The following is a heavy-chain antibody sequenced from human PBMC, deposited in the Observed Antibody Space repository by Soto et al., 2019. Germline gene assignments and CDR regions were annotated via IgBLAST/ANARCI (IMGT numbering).Heavy chain of an antibody. D-gene: IGHD2-2*01. CDR1: GGSFGTYA. Sequence: QVQLVQSGAEVKKPGSSVKVSCKASGGSFGTYAVSWVRQAPGQGLEWMGAIIPNFGSTNYAQKFQGRLRITADESTSTAYMELSRLKSEDTAVYYCAREDSSPFYYGVDVWGQGTTVTVSS. J-gene: IGHJ6*02. V-gene: IGHV1-69*01. CDR3: AREDSSPFYYGVDV. CDR2: IIPNFGST.